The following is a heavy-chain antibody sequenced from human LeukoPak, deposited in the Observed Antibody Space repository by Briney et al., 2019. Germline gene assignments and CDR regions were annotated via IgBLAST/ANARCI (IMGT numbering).Heavy chain of an antibody. CDR2: IYYSGST. CDR1: GGSISSYY. J-gene: IGHJ4*02. Sequence: PSETLSLTCTVSGGSISSYYWSWIRQPPGKGLEWIGYIYYSGSTSYNPSLKSRVTIPVDTSKNQFSLKLSSVTAADTAVYYCARGSVVVPAAPDYWGQGTLVTVSS. V-gene: IGHV4-59*01. CDR3: ARGSVVVPAAPDY. D-gene: IGHD2-2*01.